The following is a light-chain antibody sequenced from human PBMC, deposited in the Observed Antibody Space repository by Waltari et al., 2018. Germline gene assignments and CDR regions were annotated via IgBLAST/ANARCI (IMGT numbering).Light chain of an antibody. V-gene: IGKV3-20*01. CDR2: AAS. J-gene: IGKJ1*01. CDR3: QHYVRLPVT. Sequence: LTQSPGTLSLSPGERATLSCRASQSVSRALAWYQQKPGQAPRLLIYAASSRATGIPDRFSGSGSGTDFSLTISRLEPEDFAVYYCQHYVRLPVTFGQGTKVEIK. CDR1: QSVSRA.